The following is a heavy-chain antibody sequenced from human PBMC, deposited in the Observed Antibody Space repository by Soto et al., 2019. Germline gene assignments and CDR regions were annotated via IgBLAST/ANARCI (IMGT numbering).Heavy chain of an antibody. CDR3: ARDSSGWDY. Sequence: SETLSLTCTVSGGSVSSGSYYWSWIRQPPGKGLEWIGYIYYSGSTNYNPSLKGRVTISVDTSKNQFSLKLSSVTAADTAVYYCARDSSGWDYWGQGTLVTVSS. CDR2: IYYSGST. J-gene: IGHJ4*02. CDR1: GGSVSSGSYY. D-gene: IGHD6-19*01. V-gene: IGHV4-61*01.